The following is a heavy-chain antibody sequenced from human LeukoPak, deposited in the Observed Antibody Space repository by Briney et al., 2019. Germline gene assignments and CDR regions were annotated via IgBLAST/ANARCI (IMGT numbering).Heavy chain of an antibody. Sequence: GGSLRLSCAASGFTFNTYSMNWVRQAPGKGPEWVSSISSTSTHIKYADSVKGRFTISRDNAKNSLYLQMNTLRAEDTAVYYCARDWYHAIDYWGQGTLVTVSS. CDR2: ISSTSTHI. CDR3: ARDWYHAIDY. J-gene: IGHJ4*02. V-gene: IGHV3-21*01. CDR1: GFTFNTYS. D-gene: IGHD2-2*01.